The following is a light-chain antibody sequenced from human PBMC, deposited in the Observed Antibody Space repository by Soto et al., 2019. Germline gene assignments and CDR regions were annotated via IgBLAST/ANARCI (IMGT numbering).Light chain of an antibody. CDR2: GAS. J-gene: IGKJ5*01. CDR3: QQHYNWPRT. V-gene: IGKV3-15*01. Sequence: VLAQSTATLSVSPGERATLSCRASQSVSSYLAWYQQKPGQAPRLLFYGASTGATGLPARFSGSGSGTEFTLTINSLQAEDCAVYYCQQHYNWPRTFGQGTRLEIK. CDR1: QSVSSY.